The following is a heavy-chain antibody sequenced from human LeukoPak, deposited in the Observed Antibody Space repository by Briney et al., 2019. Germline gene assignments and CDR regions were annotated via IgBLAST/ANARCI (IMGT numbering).Heavy chain of an antibody. D-gene: IGHD5-24*01. Sequence: PGGSVRVSCKAFGYTFTSNYMHWVRQAPGQGPEWMGVISPSGGSTTYAQKFQGRVTLTRDMSTSTDYLELSSLRSEDTAVYYCARDDSVRDEAWWFNPWGQGTLVTVSS. CDR3: ARDDSVRDEAWWFNP. CDR1: GYTFTSNY. CDR2: ISPSGGST. J-gene: IGHJ5*02. V-gene: IGHV1-46*01.